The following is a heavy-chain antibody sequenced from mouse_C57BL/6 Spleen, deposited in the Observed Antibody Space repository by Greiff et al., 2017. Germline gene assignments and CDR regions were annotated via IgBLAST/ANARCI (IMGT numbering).Heavy chain of an antibody. Sequence: QVQLKASGAELARPGASVKLSCKASGYTFTSSGLSWVKQRTGQGLEWIGEISPRSGTTYYNEKFKGKATLTADKSSGTAFMELRSLTSEDSAFYCCAREGYDYDFYAMDYWGQGTSVTVSS. CDR1: GYTFTSSG. J-gene: IGHJ4*01. CDR3: AREGYDYDFYAMDY. CDR2: ISPRSGTT. D-gene: IGHD2-4*01. V-gene: IGHV1-81*01.